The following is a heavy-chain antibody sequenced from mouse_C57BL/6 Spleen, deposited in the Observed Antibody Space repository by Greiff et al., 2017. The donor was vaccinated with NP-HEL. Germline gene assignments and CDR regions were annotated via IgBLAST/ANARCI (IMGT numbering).Heavy chain of an antibody. CDR1: GYSITSGYY. D-gene: IGHD1-1*01. Sequence: VQLQQSGPGLVKPSQSLSLTCSVTGYSITSGYYWNWIRQFPGNKLEWMGYISYDGSNNYNPSLKNRISITRDTSKNQFFLKLNSVTTEDTATYYCARATTVVADYFDYWGQGTTLTVSS. V-gene: IGHV3-6*01. CDR3: ARATTVVADYFDY. CDR2: ISYDGSN. J-gene: IGHJ2*01.